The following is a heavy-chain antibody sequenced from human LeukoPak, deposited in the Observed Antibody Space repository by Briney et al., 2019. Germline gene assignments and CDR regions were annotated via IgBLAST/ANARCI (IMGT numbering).Heavy chain of an antibody. CDR3: AKDAHFLYGGKRDHYFDY. D-gene: IGHD4-23*01. Sequence: GGSLRLSCAASGFTFVSYGMHWVRQAPGKGLEWVTFIRYDGSDKDYADSVKGRFTISRDNSKNTLYLQMNSLRREDTAVYYCAKDAHFLYGGKRDHYFDYWGQGTLVTVSS. V-gene: IGHV3-30*02. J-gene: IGHJ4*02. CDR2: IRYDGSDK. CDR1: GFTFVSYG.